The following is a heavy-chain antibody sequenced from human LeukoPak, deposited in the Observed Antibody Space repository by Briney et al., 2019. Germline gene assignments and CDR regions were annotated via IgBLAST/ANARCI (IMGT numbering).Heavy chain of an antibody. CDR2: MNPNSGNT. CDR3: ARVRSTIFGVAQMYYFDY. D-gene: IGHD3-3*01. CDR1: GYTFSSDD. Sequence: GASVKVSCKASGYTFSSDDINWVRQATGQGLEWMGWMNPNSGNTGYAQKFQGRVTMTRNTSISTGYMELGSLRSEDTAVYYCARVRSTIFGVAQMYYFDYWGQGTLVTVSS. J-gene: IGHJ4*02. V-gene: IGHV1-8*01.